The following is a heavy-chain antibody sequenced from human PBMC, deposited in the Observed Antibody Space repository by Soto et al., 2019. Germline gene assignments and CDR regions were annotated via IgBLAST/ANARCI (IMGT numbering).Heavy chain of an antibody. CDR2: ISAYNGNT. V-gene: IGHV1-18*01. J-gene: IGHJ5*02. D-gene: IGHD2-2*01. Sequence: ASVKVSCKASGYTFTSYGISWVRQAPGQGLEWMGWISAYNGNTNYAQKLQGRVTMTTDTSTSTAYMELRSLRSDDTAVYYCARDFKDRTVVVPLDPWGQGTLVTVS. CDR3: ARDFKDRTVVVPLDP. CDR1: GYTFTSYG.